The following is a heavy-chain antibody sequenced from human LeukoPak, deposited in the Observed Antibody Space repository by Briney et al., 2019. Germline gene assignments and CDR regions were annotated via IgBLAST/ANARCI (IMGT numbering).Heavy chain of an antibody. CDR1: GGSISSSNYY. Sequence: SETLSLTCIVSGGSISSSNYYWDWIRQPSGKGLEWIGSMYYRGSTYHNPSLKSRVTISVDTSKNQFSLKLSSVTAADTAVYYCATTTIRLGYWGQGTLVTVSS. D-gene: IGHD1-26*01. CDR3: ATTTIRLGY. J-gene: IGHJ4*02. CDR2: MYYRGST. V-gene: IGHV4-39*07.